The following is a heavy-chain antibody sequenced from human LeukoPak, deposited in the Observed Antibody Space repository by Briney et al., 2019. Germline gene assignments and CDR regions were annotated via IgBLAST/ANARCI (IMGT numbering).Heavy chain of an antibody. CDR2: IWYDGSNK. CDR1: GFTFRSYG. CDR3: ARGSPYYDILTGYTFDY. J-gene: IGHJ4*02. Sequence: GRSLRLSCAASGFTFRSYGMHWVRQAPGKGLEWVAVIWYDGSNKYYADSVKGRFTISRDNSKNTLYLQMNSLRAEDTAVYYCARGSPYYDILTGYTFDYWGQGTLVTVSS. V-gene: IGHV3-33*01. D-gene: IGHD3-9*01.